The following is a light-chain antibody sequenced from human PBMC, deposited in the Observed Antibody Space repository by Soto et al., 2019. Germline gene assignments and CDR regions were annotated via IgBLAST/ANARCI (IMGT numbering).Light chain of an antibody. Sequence: EVVLTQSPGTLSLSPGERATLSCRASQRVTSNYLAWYQQKPGQAPRLLIYGASSRATAIPDRFGGSGSGTDFTLTISSLQSEDFAVYYCQQYGSSPRTFGQGTKVDIK. CDR3: QQYGSSPRT. CDR1: QRVTSNY. V-gene: IGKV3-20*01. J-gene: IGKJ1*01. CDR2: GAS.